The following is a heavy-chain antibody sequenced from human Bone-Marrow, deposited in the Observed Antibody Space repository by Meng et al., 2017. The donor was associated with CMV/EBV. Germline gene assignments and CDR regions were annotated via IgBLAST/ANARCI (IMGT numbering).Heavy chain of an antibody. D-gene: IGHD5/OR15-5a*01. V-gene: IGHV3-20*04. Sequence: GGSLRLSCAASGFTFDDYGMSWVRQAPGKGLEWVSGINWNGGSTGYADSVKGRFTISRDNAKNSLYLQMNSLRADDTALYYCSKKAVSPPSLDNWFDPWGQGTLVTVSS. CDR1: GFTFDDYG. CDR3: SKKAVSPPSLDNWFDP. J-gene: IGHJ5*02. CDR2: INWNGGST.